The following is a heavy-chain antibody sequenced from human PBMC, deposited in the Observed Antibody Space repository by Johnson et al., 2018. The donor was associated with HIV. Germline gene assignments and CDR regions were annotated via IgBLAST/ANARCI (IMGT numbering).Heavy chain of an antibody. J-gene: IGHJ3*02. CDR1: GFTFSSYG. CDR2: VRHDGSNT. Sequence: SLRLSCAASGFTFSSYGMHWVRQAPGKGLEWVAFVRHDGSNTYYVDSVKGRFTISRDNAKNSLYLQMNSLRAEDTAVYYCVQGVPNPAGAFDIWGQGTMVTVSS. V-gene: IGHV3-30*02. CDR3: VQGVPNPAGAFDI. D-gene: IGHD6-19*01.